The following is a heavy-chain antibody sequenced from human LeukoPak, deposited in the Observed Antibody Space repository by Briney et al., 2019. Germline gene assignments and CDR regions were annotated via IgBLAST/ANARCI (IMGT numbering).Heavy chain of an antibody. Sequence: GRSLRLSCATSGFTFSSYWMSWVRQAPGKGLEWVANIKQDGSEKYYVDSVKGRFTISRDNAKNSLYLQMNSLRAEDTAVYYCATYTAMVTYFDYWGQGTLVTVSS. V-gene: IGHV3-7*03. D-gene: IGHD5-18*01. CDR1: GFTFSSYW. J-gene: IGHJ4*02. CDR3: ATYTAMVTYFDY. CDR2: IKQDGSEK.